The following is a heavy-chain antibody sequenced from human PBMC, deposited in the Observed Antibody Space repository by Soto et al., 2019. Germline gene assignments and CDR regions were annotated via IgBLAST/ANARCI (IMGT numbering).Heavy chain of an antibody. D-gene: IGHD1-1*01. CDR3: SRGNDAYKGGRT. CDR1: DGSLSDDY. Sequence: QVQLQQWGAGLLKPSETLSLTCAVYDGSLSDDYYTWTRQSPGKGLEWIGEIHPSGSTYYNPFLNTRVTLSQDTSKKQFSLNLISVTAAYTGEYYCSRGNDAYKGGRTWGQGTLVTVSS. CDR2: IHPSGST. J-gene: IGHJ5*02. V-gene: IGHV4-34*02.